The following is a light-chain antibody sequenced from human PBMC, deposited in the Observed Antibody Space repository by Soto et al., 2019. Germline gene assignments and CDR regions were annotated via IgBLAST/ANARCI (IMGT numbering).Light chain of an antibody. CDR3: SSYSSDATHVV. V-gene: IGLV2-14*01. J-gene: IGLJ2*01. CDR2: EVN. Sequence: QSALTQPASVSGSPGQSITISCTGTSSDIGGLFNYVSWYQQHPGKAPKLLIYEVNVRPSGVSDRFSGSKSGNTASLTISGLQAEDEAAYFCSSYSSDATHVVFGGGTKLTVL. CDR1: SSDIGGLFNY.